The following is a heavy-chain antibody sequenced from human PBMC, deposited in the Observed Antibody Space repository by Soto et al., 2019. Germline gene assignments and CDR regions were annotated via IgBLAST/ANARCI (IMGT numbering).Heavy chain of an antibody. CDR1: GYTFTSYD. V-gene: IGHV1-8*01. J-gene: IGHJ6*02. CDR3: ARRYSSSSRELGMDV. Sequence: ASVKVSCKASGYTFTSYDINWVRQATGQGLEWMGWMNPNSGNTGYAQKFQGRVTMTRNTSISTAYMELSSLRPEDTAVYYCARRYSSSSRELGMDVWGQGTTVTVSS. CDR2: MNPNSGNT. D-gene: IGHD6-6*01.